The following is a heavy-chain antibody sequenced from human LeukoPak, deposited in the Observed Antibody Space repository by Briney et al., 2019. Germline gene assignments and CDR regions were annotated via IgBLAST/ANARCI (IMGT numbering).Heavy chain of an antibody. CDR3: ARIEYSSLYVNWFDP. CDR2: INPNSGGT. Sequence: ASVKVSCKASGYTFTGYYKHWVRQAPGQGLEWMGWINPNSGGTNYAQKFQGRVTMTRDTSISTAYMELSRLRSDDTAVYYWARIEYSSLYVNWFDPWGQGTLVTVSS. D-gene: IGHD6-6*01. V-gene: IGHV1-2*02. CDR1: GYTFTGYY. J-gene: IGHJ5*02.